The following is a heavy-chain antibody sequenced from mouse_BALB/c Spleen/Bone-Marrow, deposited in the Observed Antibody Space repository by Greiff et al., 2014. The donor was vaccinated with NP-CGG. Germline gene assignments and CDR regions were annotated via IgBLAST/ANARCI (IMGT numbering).Heavy chain of an antibody. V-gene: IGHV7-3*02. J-gene: IGHJ2*01. CDR3: TRDMGGILFDS. CDR1: GFTFIDYY. CDR2: IRNKAYGYTT. Sequence: EVKLMESGGGLVQPGGSLRLSCVTSGFTFIDYYMNWVRQPPGKALEWVGFIRNKAYGYTTGYSASVKGRFTISRDNSQSILYLQMNTLRAEDSATYYCTRDMGGILFDSWGQGTTLTVSS. D-gene: IGHD4-1*01.